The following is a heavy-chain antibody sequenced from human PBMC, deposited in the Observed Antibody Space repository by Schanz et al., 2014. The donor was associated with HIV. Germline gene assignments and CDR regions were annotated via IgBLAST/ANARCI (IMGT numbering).Heavy chain of an antibody. CDR2: MRGSDDST. V-gene: IGHV3-23*04. J-gene: IGHJ4*02. Sequence: EVQLVESGGGLVQPGGSLRLSCVASGFTFSTYAMSWVRQALGKGLEWVSGMRGSDDSTFYADSVKGRFTISRDNSKNTLYFQMNSLRAEDTAIYYCAKTSYGWYFDYWGQGTLVTVSS. CDR3: AKTSYGWYFDY. D-gene: IGHD6-19*01. CDR1: GFTFSTYA.